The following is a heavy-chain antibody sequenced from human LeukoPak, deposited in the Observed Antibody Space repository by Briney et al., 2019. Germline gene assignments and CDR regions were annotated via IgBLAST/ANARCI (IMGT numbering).Heavy chain of an antibody. CDR2: INHSSST. Sequence: SETLSLTSAVYGWTFSGYYWSWIRQPPGKGLEWFGEINHSSSTNYNPSLKSRVTISVDTSKNHFSLKLSSVTAADTAVYYCARLFYDYVWGSYRPYGNWFDPWGQGTLVTVSS. CDR3: ARLFYDYVWGSYRPYGNWFDP. J-gene: IGHJ5*02. CDR1: GWTFSGYY. D-gene: IGHD3-16*02. V-gene: IGHV4-34*01.